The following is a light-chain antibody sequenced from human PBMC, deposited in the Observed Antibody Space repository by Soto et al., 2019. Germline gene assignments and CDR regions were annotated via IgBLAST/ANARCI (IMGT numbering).Light chain of an antibody. CDR3: QQRSTWPPA. CDR1: QSVSTY. V-gene: IGKV3-11*01. J-gene: IGKJ2*01. CDR2: DAS. Sequence: IVLTQSPATLSLSPGERATLSCRASQSVSTYLAWYQQKPGQAPRLLIYDASNRATGIPARFSGSGSGTDFTLTISSLEPEDFARYYCQQRSTWPPAFGQGTKLEIK.